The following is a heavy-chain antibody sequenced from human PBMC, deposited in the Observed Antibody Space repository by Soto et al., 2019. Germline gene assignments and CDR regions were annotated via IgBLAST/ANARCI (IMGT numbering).Heavy chain of an antibody. J-gene: IGHJ6*03. CDR1: GYTFTSYD. CDR3: ASFIFFSFTSGSPPPGRIAYYYYMDV. D-gene: IGHD2-2*01. CDR2: MNPNSGNT. V-gene: IGHV1-8*01. Sequence: ASVKVSCKASGYTFTSYDINWARQATGQGLEWMGWMNPNSGNTGYAQKFQGRVTMTRNTSISTAYMELSSLRSEDTAVYYCASFIFFSFTSGSPPPGRIAYYYYMDVWGKGTTFTVP.